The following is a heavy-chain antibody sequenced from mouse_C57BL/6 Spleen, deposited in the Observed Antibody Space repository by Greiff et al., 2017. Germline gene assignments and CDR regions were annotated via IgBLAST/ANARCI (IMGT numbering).Heavy chain of an antibody. Sequence: QVQLQQPGAELVKPGASVKLSCKASGYTFTSYWMHWVKQRPGQGLEWIGMIHPNSGSTNYNEKFKSKATLTVDKSSSTAYMQLSSLTSEDSAVYYCARLRELGSYWDFDVWGTGTTVTVSS. J-gene: IGHJ1*03. CDR3: ARLRELGSYWDFDV. CDR1: GYTFTSYW. D-gene: IGHD4-1*01. CDR2: IHPNSGST. V-gene: IGHV1-64*01.